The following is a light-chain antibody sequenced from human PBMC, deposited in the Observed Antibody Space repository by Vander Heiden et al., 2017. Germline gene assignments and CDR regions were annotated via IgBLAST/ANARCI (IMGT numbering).Light chain of an antibody. J-gene: IGKJ1*01. Sequence: DTQLTQSPSFLSASVRDRVTITCRASQDVSRYFAWYQQKPGKVPKLLIYEVSTLQTGVPSRFSGAGSGTEFTLTISSLQPEDFATYYCLQLNSYPWTFGQGTKVEIK. CDR3: LQLNSYPWT. CDR2: EVS. V-gene: IGKV1-9*01. CDR1: QDVSRY.